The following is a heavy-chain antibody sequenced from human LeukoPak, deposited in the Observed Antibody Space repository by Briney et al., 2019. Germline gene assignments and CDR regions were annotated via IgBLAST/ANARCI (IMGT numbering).Heavy chain of an antibody. Sequence: RGPLRLSCAASGFTFSDYYMSWIRRPPGKGLEWVSYISSSGSTIYYADSVKGRFTISRDNAKNSLYLQMNSLRAEDTAVYYCARVGVDYYGSGSSTHFDYWGQGTLVTVSS. CDR2: ISSSGSTI. D-gene: IGHD3-10*01. V-gene: IGHV3-11*04. CDR3: ARVGVDYYGSGSSTHFDY. J-gene: IGHJ4*02. CDR1: GFTFSDYY.